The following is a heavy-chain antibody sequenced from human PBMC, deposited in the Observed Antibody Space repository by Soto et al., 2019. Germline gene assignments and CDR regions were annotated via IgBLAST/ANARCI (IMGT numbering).Heavy chain of an antibody. CDR1: GGTFSSYA. CDR3: ARDILEWSGYSGYEDAFDI. V-gene: IGHV1-69*01. Sequence: QVQLVQSGAEVKKPGSSVKVSCKASGGTFSSYAISWVRQAPGQGLEWMGGIIPIFGTANYAQKFQGRVTITADESTTTAYMELSSLRSEETAVYYCARDILEWSGYSGYEDAFDIWGQGTMVTVSS. D-gene: IGHD5-12*01. CDR2: IIPIFGTA. J-gene: IGHJ3*02.